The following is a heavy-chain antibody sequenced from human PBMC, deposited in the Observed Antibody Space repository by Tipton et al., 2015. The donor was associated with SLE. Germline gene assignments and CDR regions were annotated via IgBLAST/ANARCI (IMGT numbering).Heavy chain of an antibody. CDR1: GGSISSYY. D-gene: IGHD6-13*01. CDR3: ARVSSSWGFDY. Sequence: TLSLTCTVSGGSISSYYWSWIRQPPGKGLEWIGYIYYSGSTNYNPSLKSRVTISVDTSKNQFSLKPSTVTAADTAVYYCARVSSSWGFDYWGQGTLVTVSS. J-gene: IGHJ4*02. V-gene: IGHV4-59*01. CDR2: IYYSGST.